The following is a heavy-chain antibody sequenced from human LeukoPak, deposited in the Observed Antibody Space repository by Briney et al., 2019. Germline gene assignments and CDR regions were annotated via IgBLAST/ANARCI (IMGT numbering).Heavy chain of an antibody. V-gene: IGHV4-34*01. Sequence: SETLSLTCAVYGGSFSVYYWSWIRQPPGKGLEWIGETNHSGNINYNPSLKSRVTISIDTSKNQFSLKLSSVTAADTAVYYCARDEVGAAHWGQGTLVTVSS. J-gene: IGHJ4*02. CDR3: ARDEVGAAH. CDR1: GGSFSVYY. D-gene: IGHD1-26*01. CDR2: TNHSGNI.